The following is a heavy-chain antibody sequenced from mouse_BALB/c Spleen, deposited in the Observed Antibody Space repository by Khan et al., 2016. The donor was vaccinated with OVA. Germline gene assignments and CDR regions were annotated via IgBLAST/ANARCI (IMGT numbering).Heavy chain of an antibody. CDR2: IYPGSGNT. Sequence: QVPLQQSGASLSLPFSSVKLSFKASFYTFTDYYITWVKQRTGQGLEWIGEIYPGSGNTYYNENFKGKATLTADKSSNTAYIHLSSLTSEDSAVYFCARMDTTSLDYWGQGTTLTVSS. CDR1: FYTFTDYY. D-gene: IGHD2-3*01. V-gene: IGHV1-77*01. J-gene: IGHJ2*01. CDR3: ARMDTTSLDY.